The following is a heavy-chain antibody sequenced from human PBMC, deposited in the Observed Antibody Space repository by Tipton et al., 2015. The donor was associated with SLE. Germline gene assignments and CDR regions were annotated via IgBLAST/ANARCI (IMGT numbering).Heavy chain of an antibody. CDR1: GFSLDESA. J-gene: IGHJ4*02. CDR2: ISWNSDDI. Sequence: SLRLSCAASGFSLDESAMHWVRQAPGKGLEWVSGISWNSDDIHYADSVKGRFTISRDNTKNSLFLQMNSLRAEDTAFYYCAKGMGYFGSKTTLEYWGQGTLVTVSS. V-gene: IGHV3-9*01. D-gene: IGHD3-10*01. CDR3: AKGMGYFGSKTTLEY.